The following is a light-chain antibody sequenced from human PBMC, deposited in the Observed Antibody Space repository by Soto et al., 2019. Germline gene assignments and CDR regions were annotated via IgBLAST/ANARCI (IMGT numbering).Light chain of an antibody. J-gene: IGKJ4*01. CDR3: HQRDSWPLT. CDR2: DTS. Sequence: VLPQAQATLSLSPGERATLSCRASQSVSTYLAWYQQKPGQPPRLLIYDTSNRATGIPARFTGSGSGTDFTLTISSLEPEDFAVYYCHQRDSWPLTFGGGTKADIK. V-gene: IGKV3-11*01. CDR1: QSVSTY.